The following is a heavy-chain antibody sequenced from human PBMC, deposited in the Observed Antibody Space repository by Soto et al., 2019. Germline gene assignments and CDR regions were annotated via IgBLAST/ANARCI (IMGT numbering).Heavy chain of an antibody. J-gene: IGHJ5*02. D-gene: IGHD4-4*01. CDR3: ARGDYSNYANWFDP. Sequence: GGSLRLSCAASGFTFSIYWMHWVRQAPGKGLLWVSRINSDGSSTTYADSVKGRFTISRDNAKNTLYLQMNSLRAEDTAVYYCARGDYSNYANWFDPWGQGTLVTVSS. CDR1: GFTFSIYW. V-gene: IGHV3-74*01. CDR2: INSDGSST.